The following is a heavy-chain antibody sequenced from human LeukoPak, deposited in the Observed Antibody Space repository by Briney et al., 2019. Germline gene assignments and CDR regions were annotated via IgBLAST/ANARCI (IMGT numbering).Heavy chain of an antibody. CDR3: ARDSSSCRGAFDI. Sequence: GGSLRLSCAASGFTFSSYSMNWVRQAPGKGLEWVSSISSSSSYIYYADSVKGRFTISRDNAKNSLYLQMNSLRAEDTAVYYCARDSSSCRGAFDIWGQGTMVTVFS. CDR2: ISSSSSYI. D-gene: IGHD6-13*01. CDR1: GFTFSSYS. J-gene: IGHJ3*02. V-gene: IGHV3-21*01.